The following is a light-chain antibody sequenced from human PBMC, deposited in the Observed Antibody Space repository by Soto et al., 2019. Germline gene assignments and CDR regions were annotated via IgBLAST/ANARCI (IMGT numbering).Light chain of an antibody. CDR2: DAS. V-gene: IGKV3-15*01. Sequence: IVMTQSPATLSVSPGERATLSCRASQSIGSTLAWYQQKPGQTPRLLIYDASTRATGIPARFSGIGSGTESTLIISSLQSEDFAVYYCQHYKTWPLSFGGGTKVEI. CDR3: QHYKTWPLS. J-gene: IGKJ4*01. CDR1: QSIGST.